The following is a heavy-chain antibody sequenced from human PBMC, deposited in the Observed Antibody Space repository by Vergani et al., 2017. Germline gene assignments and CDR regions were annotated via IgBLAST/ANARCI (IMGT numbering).Heavy chain of an antibody. V-gene: IGHV4-59*11. CDR1: FDSIRNLY. CDR2: IHYSENT. Sequence: QVQLQESGPGLVKSSETLSLTCSVSFDSIRNLYCNWIRQPPGKGLEWIGSIHYSENTNYNPSLKTRVTISVDTSKNQFSLPLTSVTAADTAVYYCARGGSNYPPGYYYYYMDFWGKGTTVTVSS. J-gene: IGHJ6*03. D-gene: IGHD4-11*01. CDR3: ARGGSNYPPGYYYYYMDF.